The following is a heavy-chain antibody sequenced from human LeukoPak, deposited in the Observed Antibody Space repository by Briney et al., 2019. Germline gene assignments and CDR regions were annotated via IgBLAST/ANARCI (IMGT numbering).Heavy chain of an antibody. CDR2: ISSSTNYI. CDR1: GFTFTSYS. D-gene: IGHD3-10*01. Sequence: GGSLRLSCAASGFTFTSYSMNWVRQAPGKGLEWVSSISSSTNYIYYADSVKGRFTISRDNAKNSLYLQMSSLRAEDTAVYYCARSPTKPTGSLSDYWGQGTLVTVSS. J-gene: IGHJ4*02. V-gene: IGHV3-21*01. CDR3: ARSPTKPTGSLSDY.